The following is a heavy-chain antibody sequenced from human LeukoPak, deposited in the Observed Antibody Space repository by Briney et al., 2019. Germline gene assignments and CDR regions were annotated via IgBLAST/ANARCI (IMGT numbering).Heavy chain of an antibody. D-gene: IGHD5-18*01. CDR1: GFTFSSYA. CDR3: ARDLAAGGIQLWQGTFDY. Sequence: GGSLRLSCAASGFTFSSYAMSWVRQAPGKGLEWVSAISGSGGSTYYADSVKGRFTISRDNSKNTLYLQMNSLRAEDTAVYYCARDLAAGGIQLWQGTFDYWGQGTLVTVSS. V-gene: IGHV3-23*01. CDR2: ISGSGGST. J-gene: IGHJ4*02.